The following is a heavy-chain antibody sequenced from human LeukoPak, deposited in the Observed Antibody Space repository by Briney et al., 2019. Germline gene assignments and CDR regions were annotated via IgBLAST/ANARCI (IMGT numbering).Heavy chain of an antibody. CDR2: IYHSGST. D-gene: IGHD4-17*01. Sequence: SQTLSLTCTVSGGSISSGGYYWSWIRQPPGKGLEWIGYIYHSGSTYYNPSLKSRVTISVDRSKNQFSLKLSSVTAADTAVYYCARDLPAPQADDYGDYFGVVAFDIWGQGTMVTVSS. CDR3: ARDLPAPQADDYGDYFGVVAFDI. J-gene: IGHJ3*02. CDR1: GGSISSGGYY. V-gene: IGHV4-30-2*01.